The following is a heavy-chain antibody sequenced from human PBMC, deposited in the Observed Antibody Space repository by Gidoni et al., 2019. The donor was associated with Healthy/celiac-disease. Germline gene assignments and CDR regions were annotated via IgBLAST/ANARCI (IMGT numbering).Heavy chain of an antibody. Sequence: QVQLVVSGGGVVQPGRSLRLSCAASGFTFSSYGMHWVRQAPGKGLEWVAVIWYDGSNKYYADSVKGRFTISRDNSKNTLYLQMNSLRAEDTAVYYCASSGGGTGYYPLGYWGQGTLVTVSS. CDR2: IWYDGSNK. V-gene: IGHV3-33*01. CDR1: GFTFSSYG. D-gene: IGHD3-9*01. J-gene: IGHJ4*02. CDR3: ASSGGGTGYYPLGY.